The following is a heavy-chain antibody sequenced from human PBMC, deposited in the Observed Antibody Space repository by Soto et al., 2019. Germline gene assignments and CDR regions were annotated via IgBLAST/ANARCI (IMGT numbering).Heavy chain of an antibody. CDR2: INHSGST. D-gene: IGHD6-13*01. V-gene: IGHV4-34*01. Sequence: QVQLQQWGAGLLKPSETLSLTCAVYGGSFSGYYWSWIRQPPGKGLEWIGEINHSGSTNYNPSLKSRVTXSXDXXKNQFSLKLSSVTAADTAVYYCARRIAAVYNWFDPWGQGTLVTVSS. CDR1: GGSFSGYY. CDR3: ARRIAAVYNWFDP. J-gene: IGHJ5*02.